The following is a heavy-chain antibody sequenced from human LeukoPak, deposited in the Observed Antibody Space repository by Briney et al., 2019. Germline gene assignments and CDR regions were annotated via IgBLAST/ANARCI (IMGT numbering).Heavy chain of an antibody. Sequence: GGSLRLSCVASGFTFSSYGMHWVRQAPGQGLEGVAFIRYDGSNKYYADSVKGRFTISRDNSKNTLYLQMNSLRAEDTAVYYCVTTWGAHYWYFDLWGRGALVTVSS. CDR1: GFTFSSYG. CDR3: VTTWGAHYWYFDL. CDR2: IRYDGSNK. D-gene: IGHD1-26*01. J-gene: IGHJ2*01. V-gene: IGHV3-30*02.